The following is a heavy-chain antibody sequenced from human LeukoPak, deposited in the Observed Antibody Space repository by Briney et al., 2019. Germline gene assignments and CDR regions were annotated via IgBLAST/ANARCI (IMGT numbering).Heavy chain of an antibody. D-gene: IGHD2-2*01. V-gene: IGHV5-51*01. CDR2: IYPGDSDT. CDR1: GYSFTTYL. J-gene: IGHJ4*02. CDR3: ARRQGCSRTSCPPDY. Sequence: LGESLKISWRGSGYSFTTYLIGWVRQMPGKGLEWMGIIYPGDSDTRYTPSFQGQVTMSADKSINTAYLQWSSLKASDTAMYYCARRQGCSRTSCPPDYWGQGTLVTVSP.